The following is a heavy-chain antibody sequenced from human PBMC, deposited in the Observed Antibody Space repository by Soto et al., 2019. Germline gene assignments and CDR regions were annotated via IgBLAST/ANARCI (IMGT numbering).Heavy chain of an antibody. CDR3: ETVTEDRSMVL. J-gene: IGHJ4*02. Sequence: DSVKATCKVSGYPITALSMHWVRQAPGKGLEWMGGFDPEDGETIYAQKFQGRVTMTEDTSTDTAYMELSSLRSEDTAGDFCETVTEDRSMVLWGQETLVTV. CDR2: FDPEDGET. V-gene: IGHV1-24*01. D-gene: IGHD7-27*01. CDR1: GYPITALS.